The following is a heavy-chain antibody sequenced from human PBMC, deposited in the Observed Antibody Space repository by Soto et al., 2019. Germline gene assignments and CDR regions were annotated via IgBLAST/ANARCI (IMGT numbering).Heavy chain of an antibody. J-gene: IGHJ4*02. CDR2: ISASGGST. CDR1: GFSITGFA. D-gene: IGHD1-26*01. Sequence: GESLKISCVASGFSITGFAMSWVRQAPGKGLEWASAISASGGSTYADSVKGRFTISRDNSKNTLYLQMNSLRVEDTAVYYCAKVLSSGSYSGALEYWGQGALVTVSS. V-gene: IGHV3-23*01. CDR3: AKVLSSGSYSGALEY.